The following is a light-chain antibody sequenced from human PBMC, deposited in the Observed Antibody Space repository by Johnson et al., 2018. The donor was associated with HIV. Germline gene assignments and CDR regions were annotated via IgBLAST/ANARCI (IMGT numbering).Light chain of an antibody. V-gene: IGLV1-51*02. CDR2: ENN. J-gene: IGLJ1*01. CDR3: GTWDSSLSGGV. CDR1: SSNIGKNY. Sequence: QSVLTQPPSVSAAPGQMVSISCSGSSSNIGKNYVSWYQQFPGTAPKLLIHENNKRSSGIPDRFSGSKSDTSATLGITGLQTGDEADYYCGTWDSSLSGGVFGSGTKVTVL.